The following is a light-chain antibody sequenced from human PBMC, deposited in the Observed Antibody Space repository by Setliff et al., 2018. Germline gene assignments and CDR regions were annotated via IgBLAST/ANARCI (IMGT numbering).Light chain of an antibody. V-gene: IGLV2-11*01. J-gene: IGLJ1*01. CDR1: NSDVGGYKY. CDR3: CSYAGIYTYV. Sequence: QSALTQPRSVSGSPGQSVTISCTGTNSDVGGYKYVSWYQQHPGKAPRFMIYDVSKRPSGVPDRFSGSKSGNTASLTISGPQAEDEADYYCCSYAGIYTYVFGSGT. CDR2: DVS.